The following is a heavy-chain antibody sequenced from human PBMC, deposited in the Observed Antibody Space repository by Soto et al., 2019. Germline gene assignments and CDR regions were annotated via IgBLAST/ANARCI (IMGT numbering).Heavy chain of an antibody. D-gene: IGHD3-10*01. CDR1: GFPFTSYT. CDR3: ARVGAWFGEFDYFDY. CDR2: ISRFSTDI. Sequence: LRLSCAASGFPFTSYTMNWVRQAPGKGLEWVSSISRFSTDIYYADSERGRFTISRDNARNSVFLQMDSLRAEDTAVYYCARVGAWFGEFDYFDYWGQGTPVTVSS. V-gene: IGHV3-21*01. J-gene: IGHJ4*02.